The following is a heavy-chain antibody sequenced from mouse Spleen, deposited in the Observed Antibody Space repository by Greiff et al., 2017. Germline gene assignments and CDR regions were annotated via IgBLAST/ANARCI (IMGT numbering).Heavy chain of an antibody. V-gene: IGHV1-15*01. Sequence: QVQLQQSGAELVRPGASVTLSCKASGYTFTDYEMHWVKQTPVHGLEWIGAIDPETGGTAYNQKFKGKAILTADKSSSTAYMELRSLTSEDSAVYYCTRPPRLRGYWGQGTTLTVSS. J-gene: IGHJ2*01. CDR3: TRPPRLRGY. D-gene: IGHD3-2*02. CDR1: GYTFTDYE. CDR2: IDPETGGT.